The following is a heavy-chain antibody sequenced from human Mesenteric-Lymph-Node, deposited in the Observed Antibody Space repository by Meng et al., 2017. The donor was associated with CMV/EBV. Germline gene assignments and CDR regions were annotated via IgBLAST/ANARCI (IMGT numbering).Heavy chain of an antibody. J-gene: IGHJ4*02. V-gene: IGHV3-9*03. CDR2: ISWNSGRR. Sequence: SLKISCAASGFTFDDYAMHWVRQVPGKGLEWVAGISWNSGRRDYADSVKGRFTISRDNAKNSLNLQMDSLRVEDMAFYYCVKGYSSSSLDFYFVHWGQGTLVTVSS. CDR3: VKGYSSSSLDFYFVH. CDR1: GFTFDDYA. D-gene: IGHD6-6*01.